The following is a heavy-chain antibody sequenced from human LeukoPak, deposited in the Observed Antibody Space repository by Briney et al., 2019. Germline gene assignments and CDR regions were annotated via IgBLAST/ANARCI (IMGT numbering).Heavy chain of an antibody. Sequence: SETLSLTCTVSGASMSTYYWSWIRQPPGKGLEWIGYISYSGSTNCNPSLKSRVTISVGTSKNQFSLRLNSVTAADTAVFYCATYSNDFWSGQHFFDFWGQGILVTVSS. D-gene: IGHD3-3*01. CDR2: ISYSGST. V-gene: IGHV4-59*01. CDR3: ATYSNDFWSGQHFFDF. CDR1: GASMSTYY. J-gene: IGHJ4*02.